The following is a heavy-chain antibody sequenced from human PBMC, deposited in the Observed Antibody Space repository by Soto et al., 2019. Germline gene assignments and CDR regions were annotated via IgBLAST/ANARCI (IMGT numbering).Heavy chain of an antibody. CDR2: MNPNTRNT. Sequence: SVKVSCKASGYTFTDYDINWVRPAPGQGLEWMGWMNPNTRNTRSAQQFQGRLIMTRDTSISTAFMELSSLRSEDPALYCCARGKLTTLSDSWGQGTRVTV. D-gene: IGHD4-4*01. CDR1: GYTFTDYD. CDR3: ARGKLTTLSDS. V-gene: IGHV1-8*01. J-gene: IGHJ4*02.